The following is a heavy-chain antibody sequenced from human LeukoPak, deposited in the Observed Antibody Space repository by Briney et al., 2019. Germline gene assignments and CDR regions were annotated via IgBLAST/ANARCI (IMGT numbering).Heavy chain of an antibody. CDR3: ASMGYCSGGSCYPYYYYGMDV. J-gene: IGHJ6*02. V-gene: IGHV1-8*01. CDR2: MNPNSGNT. Sequence: ASVKVSCKASGYTFTSYDINWVRQATGQGLEWMGWMNPNSGNTGYAQKFQGRVTMTRNTSISTAYIELSSLRSEDTAVYYCASMGYCSGGSCYPYYYYGMDVWGQGTTVTVSS. D-gene: IGHD2-15*01. CDR1: GYTFTSYD.